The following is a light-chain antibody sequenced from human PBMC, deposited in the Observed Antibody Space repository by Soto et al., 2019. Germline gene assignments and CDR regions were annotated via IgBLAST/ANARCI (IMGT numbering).Light chain of an antibody. CDR3: QQYGSSPYT. J-gene: IGKJ2*01. V-gene: IGKV3-20*01. CDR1: QSVSSTY. CDR2: GAS. Sequence: EIVLTQSPGTLSLSPGERATLSCRASQSVSSTYLAWYQQKPGQAPRLLIYGASSSATGIPHRFSGSGSGTDFTLTISRLEPDDFAVSYCQQYGSSPYTFGQRTKLEIK.